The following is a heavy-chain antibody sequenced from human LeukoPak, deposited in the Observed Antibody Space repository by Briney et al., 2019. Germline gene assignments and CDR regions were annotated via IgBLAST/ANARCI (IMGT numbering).Heavy chain of an antibody. CDR3: ARQISGYSGYDSPMYYFDY. CDR2: INPNSGGT. D-gene: IGHD5-12*01. Sequence: ASVKVSCKASGYTFTGYYMHWVRQAPGQGLEWMGWINPNSGGTNYAQKFQGRVTMTRDTSISTAYMELSRLRSDETAVYYCARQISGYSGYDSPMYYFDYWGQGTLVTVSS. J-gene: IGHJ4*02. CDR1: GYTFTGYY. V-gene: IGHV1-2*02.